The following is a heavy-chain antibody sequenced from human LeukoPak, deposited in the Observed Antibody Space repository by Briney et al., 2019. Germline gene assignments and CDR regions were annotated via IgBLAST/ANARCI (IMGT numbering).Heavy chain of an antibody. Sequence: SETLSLTCAAYGGSFSGYYWSWIRQPPAKGLEWIGNIFYSGSNYYSPSLRSRVTISLDTSRNQFSLKLNSATAADTAVYYCANSNGYGLVDIWGQGTMVSVSS. V-gene: IGHV4-34*12. D-gene: IGHD3-10*01. CDR1: GGSFSGYY. J-gene: IGHJ3*02. CDR2: IFYSGSN. CDR3: ANSNGYGLVDI.